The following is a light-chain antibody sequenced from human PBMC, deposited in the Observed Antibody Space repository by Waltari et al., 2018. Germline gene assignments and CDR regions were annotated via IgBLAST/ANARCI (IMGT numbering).Light chain of an antibody. CDR3: QQSYSTPRT. Sequence: DIQMTQSPSSLSASVGDRVTITCRASQSISSYLNWYQQKPGKAPKVLIYAASSLQSGVPSRFRGSGSGTDFTLTISSLQPEDFATYYCQQSYSTPRTFGQGTKLEIK. CDR2: AAS. V-gene: IGKV1-39*01. CDR1: QSISSY. J-gene: IGKJ2*01.